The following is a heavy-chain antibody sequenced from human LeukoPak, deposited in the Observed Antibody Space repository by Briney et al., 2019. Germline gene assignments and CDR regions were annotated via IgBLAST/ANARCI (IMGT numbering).Heavy chain of an antibody. Sequence: GGSLRLSCAASGFTFSSYWMSWVRQAPGKGLEWVANIKQDGSEKYYVDSVKGRFTISRDNAKNSLYLQMNSLRAEDTALYYCARDDYSSSWYYFDYWGQGTLVTVSS. D-gene: IGHD6-13*01. CDR2: IKQDGSEK. J-gene: IGHJ4*02. CDR1: GFTFSSYW. V-gene: IGHV3-7*03. CDR3: ARDDYSSSWYYFDY.